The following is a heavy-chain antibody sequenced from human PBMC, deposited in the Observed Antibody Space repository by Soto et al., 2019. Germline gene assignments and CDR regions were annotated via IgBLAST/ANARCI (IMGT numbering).Heavy chain of an antibody. CDR1: GYTFTSYA. CDR3: ARDHPYYDILTGYIYYFDY. CDR2: ISAYNGNT. D-gene: IGHD3-9*01. V-gene: IGHV1-18*01. J-gene: IGHJ4*02. Sequence: ASVKVSCKASGYTFTSYAMHWVRQAPGQRLEWMGWISAYNGNTNYAQKLQGRVTMTTDTSTSTAYMELRSLRSDDTAVYYCARDHPYYDILTGYIYYFDYWGQGTLVTVSS.